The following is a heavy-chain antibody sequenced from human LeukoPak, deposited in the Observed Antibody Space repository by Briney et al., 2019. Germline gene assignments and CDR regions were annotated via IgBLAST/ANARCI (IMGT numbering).Heavy chain of an antibody. V-gene: IGHV4-59*08. CDR1: GGSISSYY. Sequence: SETLSLTCTVSGGSISSYYWSWIRQPPGKGLEWIGYIYYSGSTNYNPSLKSRVTISVDTSKNQFSLKLSSATAADAAVYYCVGADLYFYNMDVWGKGTTVTVSS. CDR2: IYYSGST. J-gene: IGHJ6*03. D-gene: IGHD3/OR15-3a*01. CDR3: VGADLYFYNMDV.